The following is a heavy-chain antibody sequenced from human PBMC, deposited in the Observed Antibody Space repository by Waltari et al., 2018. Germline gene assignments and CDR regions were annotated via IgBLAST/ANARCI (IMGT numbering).Heavy chain of an antibody. V-gene: IGHV3-23*01. Sequence: EVQLLESGGGLVQPGGSLRLSCAASGFTFSSYAMSWVRQAPGKGLEWVSAIRGSGGSTYYAYSVKGRFTISRDNSKNTLYLQMNSLRAEDTAVYYCAKGASRIQLWPRGFDYWGQGTLVTVSS. J-gene: IGHJ4*02. CDR2: IRGSGGST. D-gene: IGHD5-18*01. CDR3: AKGASRIQLWPRGFDY. CDR1: GFTFSSYA.